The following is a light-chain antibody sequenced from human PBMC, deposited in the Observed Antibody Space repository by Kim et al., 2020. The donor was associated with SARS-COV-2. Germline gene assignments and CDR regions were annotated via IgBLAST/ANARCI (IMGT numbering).Light chain of an antibody. CDR2: DAS. Sequence: SASVGDRVTITCRSSQSITNWLAWYQQKPGKAPKLLIYDASSLESGVPSRFSGSGSGTEFTLTISSLQPDDFATYYCQQYNSYPYTFGLGTKLEI. CDR1: QSITNW. J-gene: IGKJ2*01. V-gene: IGKV1-5*01. CDR3: QQYNSYPYT.